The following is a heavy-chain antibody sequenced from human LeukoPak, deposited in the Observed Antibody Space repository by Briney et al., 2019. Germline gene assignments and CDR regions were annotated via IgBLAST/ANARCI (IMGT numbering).Heavy chain of an antibody. Sequence: SETLSLTCAVYGGSFSGYYWSWIRQPPGKGLEWIGEINHSGSTNYNPSLKSRVTISVDTSKNQFSLKLSSVTAADTAVYYCARIFDYWGQGTLVTVSS. CDR3: ARIFDY. J-gene: IGHJ4*02. V-gene: IGHV4-34*01. CDR2: INHSGST. CDR1: GGSFSGYY.